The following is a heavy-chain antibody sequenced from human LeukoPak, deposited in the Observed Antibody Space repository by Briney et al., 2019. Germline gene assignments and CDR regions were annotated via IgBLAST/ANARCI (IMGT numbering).Heavy chain of an antibody. CDR1: GFTFSNYA. V-gene: IGHV3-23*01. D-gene: IGHD2-15*01. J-gene: IGHJ3*01. Sequence: PGGSLRLSCAASGFTFSNYAMNWVRQARGKGLEWVSSISGSGGTTYYADSVKGLFTISRDNSKNTLHLQMNSLRAEDTAVYYCAKDRDCSGGSCLDAFDVGPRDKGLRLF. CDR2: ISGSGGTT. CDR3: AKDRDCSGGSCLDAFDV.